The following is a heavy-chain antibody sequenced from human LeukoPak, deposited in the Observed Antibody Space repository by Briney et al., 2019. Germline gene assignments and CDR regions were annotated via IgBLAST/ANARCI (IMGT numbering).Heavy chain of an antibody. V-gene: IGHV3-30*18. D-gene: IGHD2-21*02. J-gene: IGHJ3*02. Sequence: PGGSLRLSCAASGFTFSSYGMHWVRQAPGKGLEWVAVISYDGSNKYYADSVKGRFTISRDNSKNTLYLQMNSLRAEDTAVYYCANIGNIVVVTNDAFDIWGPGTMVTVSS. CDR2: ISYDGSNK. CDR3: ANIGNIVVVTNDAFDI. CDR1: GFTFSSYG.